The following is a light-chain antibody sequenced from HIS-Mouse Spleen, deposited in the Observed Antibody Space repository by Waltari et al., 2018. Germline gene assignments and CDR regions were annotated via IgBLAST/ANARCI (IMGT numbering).Light chain of an antibody. CDR3: QQYDNLRVT. CDR1: QDISNY. Sequence: DIQMTQSPSSLSASVGDRVTITCQAIQDISNYLNWYQQKPGKAPKLLISDASNLEKGVPSRFSGSGSGTDFTFTISSLQPEDIATYYCQQYDNLRVTFGPGTKVDIK. V-gene: IGKV1-33*01. J-gene: IGKJ3*01. CDR2: DAS.